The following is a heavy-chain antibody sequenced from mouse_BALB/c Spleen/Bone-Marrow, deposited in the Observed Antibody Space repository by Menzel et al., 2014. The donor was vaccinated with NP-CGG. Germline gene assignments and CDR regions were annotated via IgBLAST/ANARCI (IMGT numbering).Heavy chain of an antibody. Sequence: QVQLKESGAELVMPGASVKMSCKASGYTFTDYWIHWMEQRPGQGLEWIGAFDTSYIYTNFNPKFKGKATLTVDESSNTAYMQLSSLTSEDSAVYYCASIFYADFGWFPYWGQGTLVTVSA. CDR2: FDTSYIYT. CDR3: ASIFYADFGWFPY. D-gene: IGHD2-13*01. CDR1: GYTFTDYW. V-gene: IGHV1-69*01. J-gene: IGHJ3*01.